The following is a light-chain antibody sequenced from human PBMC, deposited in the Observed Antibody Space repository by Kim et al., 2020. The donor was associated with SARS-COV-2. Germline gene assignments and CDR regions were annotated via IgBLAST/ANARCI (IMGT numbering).Light chain of an antibody. Sequence: EIVVTQSQGTLSLSPGESATLSCRTSQSVRGNYLAWHQQRPGQTPRLVIYGASRRATGIPDRFSGSGSGTDFTLTISRLEPEDFAVYYCQQYGSAPDTFGQGTKLEIK. CDR1: QSVRGNY. J-gene: IGKJ2*01. CDR2: GAS. CDR3: QQYGSAPDT. V-gene: IGKV3-20*01.